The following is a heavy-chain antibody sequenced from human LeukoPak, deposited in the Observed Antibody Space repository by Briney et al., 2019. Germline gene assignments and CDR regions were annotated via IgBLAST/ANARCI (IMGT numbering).Heavy chain of an antibody. Sequence: GGSLRLSCAASGFTFSSYSMNWVRQAPGKGLEWVSSISSSSSYIYYADSVKGRFTISRDNAKNSLYLQMNSLRAEDTAVYYCARGSQYSSSWYHAFDWFDPWGQGTLVTVSS. CDR1: GFTFSSYS. CDR2: ISSSSSYI. V-gene: IGHV3-21*01. CDR3: ARGSQYSSSWYHAFDWFDP. J-gene: IGHJ5*02. D-gene: IGHD6-13*01.